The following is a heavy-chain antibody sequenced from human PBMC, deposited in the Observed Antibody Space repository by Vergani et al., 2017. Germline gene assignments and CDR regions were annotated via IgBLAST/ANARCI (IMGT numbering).Heavy chain of an antibody. CDR2: ISWNSGAV. D-gene: IGHD6-13*01. V-gene: IGHV3-9*01. CDR1: GITFWKFG. CDR3: VKDIAASGNYWYFDL. Sequence: EVDLVESGGGLAQPGGSLRLSCEASGITFWKFGMHWVRQGPGKGLEWVSGISWNSGAVDYADSLRGRFTISRDNAKNSLFLEMNSLRFEDTALYYCVKDIAASGNYWYFDLWGRGTLVTVSS. J-gene: IGHJ2*01.